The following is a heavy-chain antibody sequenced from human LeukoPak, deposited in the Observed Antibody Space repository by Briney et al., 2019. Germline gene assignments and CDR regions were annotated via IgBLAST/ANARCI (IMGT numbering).Heavy chain of an antibody. D-gene: IGHD2-15*01. Sequence: ASVKVSCKVSGYTLTELSMHWVRQAPGQGLEWMGWINPNSGGTNYAQKFQGRVTMTRDTSISTAYMELSRLRSDDTAVYYSARDLANYPAAKYYYYYGMDVWGQGTTVTVSS. CDR1: GYTLTELS. J-gene: IGHJ6*02. CDR2: INPNSGGT. V-gene: IGHV1-2*02. CDR3: ARDLANYPAAKYYYYYGMDV.